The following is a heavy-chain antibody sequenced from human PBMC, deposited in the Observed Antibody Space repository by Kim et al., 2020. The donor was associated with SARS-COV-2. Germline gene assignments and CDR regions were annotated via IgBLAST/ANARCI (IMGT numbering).Heavy chain of an antibody. D-gene: IGHD6-13*01. CDR1: GGSFSGYY. V-gene: IGHV4-34*01. Sequence: SETLSLTCAVYGGSFSGYYWSWIRQPPGKGLEWIGEINHSGSTNYNPSLKSRVTISVDTSKNQFSLKLSSVTAADTAVYYCARGGGQQPVTDWFDPWGQGTLVTVSS. J-gene: IGHJ5*02. CDR2: INHSGST. CDR3: ARGGGQQPVTDWFDP.